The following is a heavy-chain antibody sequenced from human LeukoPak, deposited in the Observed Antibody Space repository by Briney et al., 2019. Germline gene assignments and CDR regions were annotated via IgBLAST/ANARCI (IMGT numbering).Heavy chain of an antibody. CDR3: ARQLGYCAAGTCYFDS. CDR1: GFAISTYA. J-gene: IGHJ4*01. D-gene: IGHD2-8*02. Sequence: GGSLRLSCAASGFAISTYAMAWVRQAPGKGLEWISSLNSGRSPSYSDSLEGRLTMSSDNARNTLYLQMDDLRGEDTAMYYCARQLGYCAAGTCYFDSWGHGTQVTVSS. CDR2: LNSGRSP. V-gene: IGHV3-69-1*01.